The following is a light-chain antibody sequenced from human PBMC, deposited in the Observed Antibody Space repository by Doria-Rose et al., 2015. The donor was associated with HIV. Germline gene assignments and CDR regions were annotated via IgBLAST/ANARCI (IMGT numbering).Light chain of an antibody. J-gene: IGKJ5*01. CDR2: DAS. Sequence: EIVLTQSPGTLSLSPGERATLSRRASQRVKSSYLAWYQQKPGQAPRLLIYDASTRTTGIPDRFSGSGSGTDFTLTISRLEPEYVAVYYCQQYVTSRGTFGQGTRLEIK. CDR1: QRVKSSY. V-gene: IGKV3-20*01. CDR3: QQYVTSRGT.